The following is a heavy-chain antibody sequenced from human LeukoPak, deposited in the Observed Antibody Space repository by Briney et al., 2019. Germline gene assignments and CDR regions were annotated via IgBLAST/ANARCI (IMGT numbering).Heavy chain of an antibody. CDR1: GFTFDDYA. J-gene: IGHJ3*02. V-gene: IGHV3-9*01. CDR3: AKVHSSGWYSDAFDI. D-gene: IGHD6-19*01. CDR2: ISWNSGSI. Sequence: GGSLRLSCAASGFTFDDYAMHWVRQAPGKGLEWVSGISWNSGSIGYADSVKGRFTISRDNAKNSLYLQMNSLRAEDTALYYCAKVHSSGWYSDAFDIWAKGQWSPSLQ.